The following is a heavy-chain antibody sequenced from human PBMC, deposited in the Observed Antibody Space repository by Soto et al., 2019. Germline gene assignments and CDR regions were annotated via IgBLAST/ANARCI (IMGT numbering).Heavy chain of an antibody. V-gene: IGHV3-21*04. CDR2: ISGSSTYI. Sequence: EVQLVESGGGLVKPGESLRVSCAASGFTFSYYSLHWVRQAPGKGLEWFSSISGSSTYIYYADRVKGRFTISRENSKNSLSLRMGSPRAEDTAVYYCARGDWMGLYNSGWSPRYWGQGTLVTVSS. CDR3: ARGDWMGLYNSGWSPRY. J-gene: IGHJ4*02. CDR1: GFTFSYYS. D-gene: IGHD6-19*01.